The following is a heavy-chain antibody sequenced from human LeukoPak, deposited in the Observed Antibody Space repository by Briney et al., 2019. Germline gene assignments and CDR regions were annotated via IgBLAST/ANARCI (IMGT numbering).Heavy chain of an antibody. V-gene: IGHV3-23*01. CDR3: AKGHYYGSGSLDY. D-gene: IGHD3-10*01. Sequence: GGSLRLSCAASGFTLSNCAMSWVRQAPEKGLEWVSGISGSGSSTYYADSVKGRFTISRDNSENTLSLQMNSLRAEDTAVYYCAKGHYYGSGSLDYWGQGTLVTVSS. CDR2: ISGSGSST. J-gene: IGHJ4*02. CDR1: GFTLSNCA.